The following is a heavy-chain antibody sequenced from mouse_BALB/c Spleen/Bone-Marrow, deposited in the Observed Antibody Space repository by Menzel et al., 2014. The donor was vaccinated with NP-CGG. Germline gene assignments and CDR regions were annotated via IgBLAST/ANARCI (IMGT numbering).Heavy chain of an antibody. V-gene: IGHV1-67*01. Sequence: VQLQQSGPELVRPGVSVKTSCKGPGYTFTDYGMHWVKQSHAKSLEWIGLISLYSGNTNYNQKFKDKATMTVDKSSSTAYMELARLTSEDSAIYYCARGDYRYDETMDYWGQGTSVTVSS. J-gene: IGHJ4*01. CDR3: ARGDYRYDETMDY. D-gene: IGHD2-14*01. CDR2: ISLYSGNT. CDR1: GYTFTDYG.